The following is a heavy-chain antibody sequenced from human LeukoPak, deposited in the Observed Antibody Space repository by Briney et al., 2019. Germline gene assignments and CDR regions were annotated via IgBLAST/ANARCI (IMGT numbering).Heavy chain of an antibody. J-gene: IGHJ4*02. CDR3: ARCSSSWSRTYFDY. V-gene: IGHV4-38-2*02. CDR2: IYHSGSA. Sequence: SETLSLTCTVSGYSISSGYYWGWIRQPPGKGLEWIGSIYHSGSAYYNPSLKSRVTISVDTSKNQFSLKLSSVTAADTAVYYCARCSSSWSRTYFDYWGQGTLVTVSS. D-gene: IGHD6-13*01. CDR1: GYSISSGYY.